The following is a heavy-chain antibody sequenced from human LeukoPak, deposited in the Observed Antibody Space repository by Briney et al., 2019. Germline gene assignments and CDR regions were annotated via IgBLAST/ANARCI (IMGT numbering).Heavy chain of an antibody. Sequence: SETLSLTCAVYGGSFSGYYWSWIRQPPGKGLEWIGEINHSGSTNYNPSLKRRVTISVDTSKNQFSLKLSSVTAADTAVYYCARRPGYCGGGSCEDSWGQGTLVTVSS. CDR1: GGSFSGYY. CDR2: INHSGST. CDR3: ARRPGYCGGGSCEDS. D-gene: IGHD2-15*01. V-gene: IGHV4-34*01. J-gene: IGHJ4*02.